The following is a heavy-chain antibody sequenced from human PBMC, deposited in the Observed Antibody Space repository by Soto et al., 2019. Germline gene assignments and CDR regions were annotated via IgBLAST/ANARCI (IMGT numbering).Heavy chain of an antibody. V-gene: IGHV3-72*01. Sequence: EVQLVESGGGLVQPGGSLRLSCEASGFRFNDHYMDWVRQAPGKGLEWVGRRRNNGDSYTTDYAGSVQGRFSFSRDDSKNSVYLQMNRLTTEDTAMYYCGREQSGGAQPVDYWGQGTLVTVSS. CDR1: GFRFNDHY. J-gene: IGHJ4*02. D-gene: IGHD1-26*01. CDR3: GREQSGGAQPVDY. CDR2: RRNNGDSYTT.